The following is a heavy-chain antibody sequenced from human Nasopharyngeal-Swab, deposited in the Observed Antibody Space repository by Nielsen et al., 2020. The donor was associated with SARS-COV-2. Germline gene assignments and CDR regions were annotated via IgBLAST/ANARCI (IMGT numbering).Heavy chain of an antibody. D-gene: IGHD2-2*01. CDR2: IYYSGST. CDR3: ARDRVVPAAMWAYYYYYGMDV. Sequence: PGKGLEWIGYIYYSGSTYYHPSLKSRVIISVDTSKNQFSLKLSSVTAADTAVYYCARDRVVPAAMWAYYYYYGMDVWGQGTTVPSP. J-gene: IGHJ6*02. V-gene: IGHV4-31*02.